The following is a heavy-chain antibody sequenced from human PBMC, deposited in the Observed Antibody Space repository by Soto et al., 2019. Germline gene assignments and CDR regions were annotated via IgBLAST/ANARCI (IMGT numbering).Heavy chain of an antibody. CDR1: GGTFSSYA. V-gene: IGHV1-69*06. Sequence: ASVKVSCKASGGTFSSYAISWVRQAPRQGLEWMGGIIPIFGTANYAQKFQGRVTITADKSTSTAYMELSSLRSEDTAVYYCARDLVYCSSTSCYSGSRFYGMDVWGQGTTVTVSS. CDR3: ARDLVYCSSTSCYSGSRFYGMDV. J-gene: IGHJ6*02. D-gene: IGHD2-2*01. CDR2: IIPIFGTA.